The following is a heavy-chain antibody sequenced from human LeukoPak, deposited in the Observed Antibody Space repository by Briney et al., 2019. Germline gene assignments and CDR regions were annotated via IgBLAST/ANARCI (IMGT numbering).Heavy chain of an antibody. Sequence: PGGSLRLSCAASGFKFSIYSMNWVRQAPGKGLEWVSAISGSGGSTYYADSVKGRFTISRDNAKNSLYLQMNSLRAEDTAVYYCARDGPYYDILAGYRYYYYYMDVWGKGTTVTISS. CDR3: ARDGPYYDILAGYRYYYYYMDV. D-gene: IGHD3-9*01. J-gene: IGHJ6*03. CDR1: GFKFSIYS. V-gene: IGHV3-21*01. CDR2: ISGSGGST.